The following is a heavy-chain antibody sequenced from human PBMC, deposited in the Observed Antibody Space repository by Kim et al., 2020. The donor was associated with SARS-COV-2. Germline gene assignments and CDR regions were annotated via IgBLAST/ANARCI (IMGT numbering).Heavy chain of an antibody. D-gene: IGHD1-26*01. CDR1: GFTFDDYA. Sequence: GGSLRLSCAASGFTFDDYAMHWVRQAPGKGLEWVSGISWNSGSIGYADSVKGRFTISRDNAKNSLYLQMNSLRAEDTALYYCAKDIGIYIVGATGFDYWG. CDR2: ISWNSGSI. V-gene: IGHV3-9*01. CDR3: AKDIGIYIVGATGFDY. J-gene: IGHJ4*01.